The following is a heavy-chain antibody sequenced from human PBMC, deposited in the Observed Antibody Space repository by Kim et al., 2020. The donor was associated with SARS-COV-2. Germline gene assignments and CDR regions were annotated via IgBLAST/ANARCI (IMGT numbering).Heavy chain of an antibody. J-gene: IGHJ3*02. CDR1: GGSISSYY. D-gene: IGHD3-3*01. Sequence: SETLSLTCTVSGGSISSYYWSWIRQPPGKGLEWIGYIYYSGSTNYNPSLKSRVTISVDTSKNQFSLKLSSVTAADTAVYYCARALAFWSGGVAFDIWGQG. CDR3: ARALAFWSGGVAFDI. CDR2: IYYSGST. V-gene: IGHV4-59*01.